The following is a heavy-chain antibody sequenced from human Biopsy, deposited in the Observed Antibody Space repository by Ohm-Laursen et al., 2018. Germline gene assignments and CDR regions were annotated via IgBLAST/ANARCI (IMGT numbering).Heavy chain of an antibody. CDR3: ARGRRTSGWPYFAN. J-gene: IGHJ4*02. CDR2: IYSGGNT. CDR1: GDSLSSGPDN. V-gene: IGHV4-61*01. D-gene: IGHD6-19*01. Sequence: GTLSLTCTVSGDSLSSGPDNWSWVRQPPGQGLEYIGFIYSGGNTNYNPSLQNRVTMSVDTSKNQFSLKLSSVIAADTAVYYCARGRRTSGWPYFANWGQGTLVIVPS.